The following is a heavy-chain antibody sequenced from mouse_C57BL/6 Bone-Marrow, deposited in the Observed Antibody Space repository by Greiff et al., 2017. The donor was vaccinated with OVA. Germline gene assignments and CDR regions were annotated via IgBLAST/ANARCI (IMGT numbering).Heavy chain of an antibody. CDR2: ISYDGSN. J-gene: IGHJ4*01. V-gene: IGHV3-6*01. D-gene: IGHD1-1*01. Sequence: EVQLQQSGPGLVKPSQSLSLTCSVTGYSITSGYYWNWIRQFPGNKLEWMGYISYDGSNNYNPSLKNRISITRDTSKNQFFLTLNSVTTEDTATYYCARGSLITTVVRAMDYWGQGTSVTVSS. CDR3: ARGSLITTVVRAMDY. CDR1: GYSITSGYY.